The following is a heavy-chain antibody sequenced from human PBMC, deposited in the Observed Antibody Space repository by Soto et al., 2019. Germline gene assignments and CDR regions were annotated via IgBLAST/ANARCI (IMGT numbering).Heavy chain of an antibody. D-gene: IGHD2-15*01. CDR1: GFTFSSYA. V-gene: IGHV3-30-3*01. Sequence: QVQLVESGGGVVQPGRSLRLSCAASGFTFSSYAIHWFRQAPGKGLEWVAVLSYDGNNKYYADSVKGRFTISRENSKNTLFLQLNSLRAEDTAVYYCARDSYCSGGNCYRYYYGMDVWGQGTTVTVSS. CDR3: ARDSYCSGGNCYRYYYGMDV. J-gene: IGHJ6*02. CDR2: LSYDGNNK.